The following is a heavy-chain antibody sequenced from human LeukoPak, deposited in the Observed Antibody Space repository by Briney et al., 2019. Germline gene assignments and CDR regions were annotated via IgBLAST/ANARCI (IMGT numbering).Heavy chain of an antibody. Sequence: PGGSLRLSCAAPGFTFSSSWMSWVRQAPEKGLEWVAHIKQDGSQKYYVDSVRGRFTISRDNSKNTLYLQMNSLRVEDTAVYYCAKEGVPPCPTCIAARPGDYYYYMDVWGKGTTVTVSS. J-gene: IGHJ6*03. CDR1: GFTFSSSW. CDR3: AKEGVPPCPTCIAARPGDYYYYMDV. V-gene: IGHV3-7*01. CDR2: IKQDGSQK. D-gene: IGHD6-6*01.